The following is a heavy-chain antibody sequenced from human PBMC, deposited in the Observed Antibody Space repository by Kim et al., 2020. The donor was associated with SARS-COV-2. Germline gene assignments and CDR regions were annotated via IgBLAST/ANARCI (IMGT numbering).Heavy chain of an antibody. D-gene: IGHD6-13*01. V-gene: IGHV1-69*13. CDR3: AKIAAAGTDVRAQH. J-gene: IGHJ1*01. Sequence: SVKVSCKASGGTFSSYAISWVRQAPGQGLEWMGGIIPIFGTANYAQKFQGRVTITADESTSTAYMELSSLRSEDTAVYYCAKIAAAGTDVRAQHWGQGTLVTVSS. CDR1: GGTFSSYA. CDR2: IIPIFGTA.